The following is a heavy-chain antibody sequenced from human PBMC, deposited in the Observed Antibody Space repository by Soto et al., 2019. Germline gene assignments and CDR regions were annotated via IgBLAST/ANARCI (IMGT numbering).Heavy chain of an antibody. D-gene: IGHD6-19*01. J-gene: IGHJ5*02. CDR3: AKGGQRSIAVAGTWFDP. CDR1: GFTFSSYA. V-gene: IGHV3-23*01. CDR2: ISGSGGST. Sequence: LRLSCAASGFTFSSYAMSWVRQAPGKGLEWVSAISGSGGSTYYADSVKGRFTISRDNSKNTLYLQMNSLRAEDTAVYYCAKGGQRSIAVAGTWFDPWGQRTLVTVSS.